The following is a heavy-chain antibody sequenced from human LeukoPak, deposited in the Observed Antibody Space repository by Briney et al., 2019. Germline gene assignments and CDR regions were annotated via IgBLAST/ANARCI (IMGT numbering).Heavy chain of an antibody. Sequence: PSQTLSLTCTVSGGSISSGDYYWSWLRQPPGTGLEWIGYIYYSGSTYYNPSLKSRVTISVDPSKNQFSLKLSSVTAADTAVYYCARDGGSRWYRKYFDYWGQGTLVTVSS. D-gene: IGHD6-19*01. CDR2: IYYSGST. CDR1: GGSISSGDYY. J-gene: IGHJ4*02. CDR3: ARDGGSRWYRKYFDY. V-gene: IGHV4-30-4*01.